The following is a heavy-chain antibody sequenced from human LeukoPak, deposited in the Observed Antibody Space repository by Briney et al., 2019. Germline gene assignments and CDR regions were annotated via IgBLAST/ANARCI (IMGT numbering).Heavy chain of an antibody. J-gene: IGHJ4*02. Sequence: GGSLRLSCTASGFTISSNYMMWVRQAPGKGLEWVSVIYTGGTTYYADSVKGRFTISRDNSKNTLSLQMNSLRSEDTAVYYCAKDPAYHWGQGTLVTVSS. D-gene: IGHD3-16*01. V-gene: IGHV3-66*01. CDR3: AKDPAYH. CDR2: IYTGGTT. CDR1: GFTISSNY.